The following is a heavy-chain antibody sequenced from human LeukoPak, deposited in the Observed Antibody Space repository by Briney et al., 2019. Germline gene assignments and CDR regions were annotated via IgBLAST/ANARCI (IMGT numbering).Heavy chain of an antibody. CDR3: ARDSPIVVVNAYYYYGMDV. V-gene: IGHV3-23*01. D-gene: IGHD3-22*01. Sequence: GGSLRLSCAASGFTSSSYAMSWVRQAPGKGLEWVSAISGSGGSTYYADSVKGRFTISRDNSKNTLYLQMNSLRAEDTAVYYCARDSPIVVVNAYYYYGMDVWGQGTTVTVSS. CDR1: GFTSSSYA. J-gene: IGHJ6*02. CDR2: ISGSGGST.